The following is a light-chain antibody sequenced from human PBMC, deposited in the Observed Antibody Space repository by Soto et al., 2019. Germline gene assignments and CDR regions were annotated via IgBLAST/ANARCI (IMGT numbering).Light chain of an antibody. V-gene: IGKV3-15*01. CDR3: QQYNNWPLT. Sequence: EIVMTQSPATLSVSPGETATLSCRASQSLTSYLAWYQQKPDQAPRLLIYGISTRATDIPARFSGSGSGTAFTLTISSLQSEDFAVYYCQQYNNWPLTFGGGNKVEIK. CDR1: QSLTSY. CDR2: GIS. J-gene: IGKJ4*01.